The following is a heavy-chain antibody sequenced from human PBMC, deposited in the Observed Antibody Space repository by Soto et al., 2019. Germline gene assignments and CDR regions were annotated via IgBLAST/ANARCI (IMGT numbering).Heavy chain of an antibody. CDR2: IIPIFGTA. CDR1: GGTFSSYA. J-gene: IGHJ4*02. V-gene: IGHV1-69*13. CDR3: ARGVVVVPAASPNFDY. D-gene: IGHD2-2*01. Sequence: GASVKVSCKASGGTFSSYAISWVRQAPGQGLEWMGGIIPIFGTANYAQKFQGRVTITADESTSTAYMELSSLRSEDTAVYYCARGVVVVPAASPNFDYWGQGTLVTVSS.